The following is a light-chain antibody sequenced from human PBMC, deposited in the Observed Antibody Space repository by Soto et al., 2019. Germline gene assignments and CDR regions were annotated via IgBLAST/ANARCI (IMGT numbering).Light chain of an antibody. CDR1: SSDVGGYKF. CDR2: DVS. CDR3: CSYVGSYV. Sequence: QSVLTQHRSVSGSTGQSVTIPCTGTSSDVGGYKFVSWYQQHSGKAPKLMIYDVSQRPSGVPDRFSGSTSGNTASLTISGLQAEDEAEYYCCSYVGSYVFGTGTKVTVL. V-gene: IGLV2-11*01. J-gene: IGLJ1*01.